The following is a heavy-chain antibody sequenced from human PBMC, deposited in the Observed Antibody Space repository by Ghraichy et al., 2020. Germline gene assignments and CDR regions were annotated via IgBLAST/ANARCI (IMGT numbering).Heavy chain of an antibody. V-gene: IGHV4-59*08. Sequence: SQTLSLTCTVSGGSMRNYYCSWIRQAPGKGLEWIGYIYYSGRTNYNPSLKGRVTMSVDTSRSQFSLRLSSVTAADTAVYYCARHEGGFNLFDPWGQGTLVTVSS. CDR2: IYYSGRT. CDR1: GGSMRNYY. J-gene: IGHJ5*02. D-gene: IGHD5-24*01. CDR3: ARHEGGFNLFDP.